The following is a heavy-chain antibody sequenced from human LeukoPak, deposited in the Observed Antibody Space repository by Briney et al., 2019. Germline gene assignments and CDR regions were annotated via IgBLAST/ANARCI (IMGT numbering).Heavy chain of an antibody. Sequence: GGSLRLSCAASGFTFSSYAMHWARQAPGKGLEWVAVISYDGGNKYYADSVKGRFTISRDNSKNTLYLQMNSLRAEDTAVYYCARSYDSSGYYLAVYFDYWGQGTLVTVSS. D-gene: IGHD3-22*01. V-gene: IGHV3-30-3*01. J-gene: IGHJ4*02. CDR1: GFTFSSYA. CDR2: ISYDGGNK. CDR3: ARSYDSSGYYLAVYFDY.